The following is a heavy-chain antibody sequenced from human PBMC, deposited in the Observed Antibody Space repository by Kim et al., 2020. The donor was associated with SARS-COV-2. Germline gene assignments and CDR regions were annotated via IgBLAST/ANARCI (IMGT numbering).Heavy chain of an antibody. J-gene: IGHJ4*02. CDR3: ARGGAYSSGWGRV. V-gene: IGHV1-69*01. Sequence: YAQKFQGRVTITADESTSTAYMELSSLRSEDTAVYYCARGGAYSSGWGRVWGQGTLVTVSS. D-gene: IGHD6-19*01.